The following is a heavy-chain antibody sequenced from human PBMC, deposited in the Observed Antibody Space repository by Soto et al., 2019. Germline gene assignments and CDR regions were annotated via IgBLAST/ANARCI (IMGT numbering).Heavy chain of an antibody. CDR1: GFTCSNSA. V-gene: IGHV1-58*01. J-gene: IGHJ4*02. CDR2: IVVGSGNT. Sequence: SVKVSCKASGFTCSNSAVQWVRQARGQRLEWLGWIVVGSGNTNYAQKFQDRVTISRYMSTSTAYMDLGSLRSEDTAVYYCAKGGNNWNYVLDYWGQGTLVTVSS. D-gene: IGHD1-7*01. CDR3: AKGGNNWNYVLDY.